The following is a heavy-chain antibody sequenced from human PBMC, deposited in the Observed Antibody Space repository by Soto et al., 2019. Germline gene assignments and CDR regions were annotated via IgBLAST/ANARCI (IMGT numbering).Heavy chain of an antibody. V-gene: IGHV3-33*01. Sequence: QVQLVESGGGVVQPGRSLRLSCAASGFSFSNYGMHWVRQAPGKGLEWVAVIWYDGSNKYYGDSVKGRFTISRDNSKNTLYLQMNRLRAEDTAVYYCARDLYRGYSYGPQQFDDGGPGTLVIVSS. CDR2: IWYDGSNK. CDR3: ARDLYRGYSYGPQQFDD. CDR1: GFSFSNYG. D-gene: IGHD5-18*01. J-gene: IGHJ4*02.